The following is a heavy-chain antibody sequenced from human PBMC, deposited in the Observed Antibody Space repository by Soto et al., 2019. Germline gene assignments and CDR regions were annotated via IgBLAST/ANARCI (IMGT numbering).Heavy chain of an antibody. CDR2: LSGSGVST. J-gene: IGHJ6*02. D-gene: IGHD3-22*01. CDR1: GFTFSSYA. Sequence: EVQLLESGGGLVQPGGSLRLSCAASGFTFSSYAMTWVRQAPGKGLEWVSALSGSGVSTYYADSVQGRFTISRDNSKNPRYLQMNSLRAEDTAVYYCAKGGGSKDYYDTSGYYLYYYYAMDVWGQGTTVTVSS. CDR3: AKGGGSKDYYDTSGYYLYYYYAMDV. V-gene: IGHV3-23*01.